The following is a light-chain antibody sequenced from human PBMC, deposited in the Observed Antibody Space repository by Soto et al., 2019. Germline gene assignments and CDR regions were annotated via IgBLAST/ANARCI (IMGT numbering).Light chain of an antibody. V-gene: IGKV3-11*01. CDR1: QRITSY. CDR2: DGT. J-gene: IGKJ5*01. CDR3: QQSYSTPPIT. Sequence: EVVLTQSPATLSLSPGDRATLSCRASQRITSYLAWYQQKPGQAPRLLIYDGTNRVAGVPARFSGSRSGTDFTLTISSLQPEDFATYYCQQSYSTPPITFGQGTRLEI.